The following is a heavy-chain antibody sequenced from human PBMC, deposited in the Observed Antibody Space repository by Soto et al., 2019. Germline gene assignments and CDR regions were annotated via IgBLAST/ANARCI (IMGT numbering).Heavy chain of an antibody. Sequence: SAARSLTGTRPGGKITNDYWCWMRQPPGKGLEWIGYIFYSGSTNYNPSLKSRVTISVDTSKNQFSLKLTSVTAADTAVYYCARDKITGLFDYWGQGTLVTVPS. D-gene: IGHD2-8*02. CDR2: IFYSGST. V-gene: IGHV4-59*12. CDR1: GGKITNDY. CDR3: ARDKITGLFDY. J-gene: IGHJ4*02.